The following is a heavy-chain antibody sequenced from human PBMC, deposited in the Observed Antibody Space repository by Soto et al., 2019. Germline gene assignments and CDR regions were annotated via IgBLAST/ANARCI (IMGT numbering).Heavy chain of an antibody. CDR1: GFTFSSYA. CDR2: ISYDGSNK. D-gene: IGHD4-17*01. V-gene: IGHV3-30-3*01. Sequence: QVQLVESGGGVVQPGRSLRLSCAASGFTFSSYAMHVVRQAPGKGLEWVAVISYDGSNKYDADSVKGRFTISRDDSKNTLYLQMNSLRAEDTAVYYCARDSGVDGDYDYYFDYWGQGTLVTVSA. J-gene: IGHJ4*02. CDR3: ARDSGVDGDYDYYFDY.